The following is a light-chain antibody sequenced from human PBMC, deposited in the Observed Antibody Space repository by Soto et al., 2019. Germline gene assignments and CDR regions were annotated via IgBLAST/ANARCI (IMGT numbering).Light chain of an antibody. J-gene: IGKJ4*01. CDR1: QAVNTR. V-gene: IGKV3D-11*01. CDR2: LTS. Sequence: EIVLTQSPATLSAFPGDRVTLSCRASQAVNTRLAWYQHKPGQAPRLLIYLTSNRAAGVPSRFSAWGSETDFTLTISDVQPEDFAVYYCQQFSSYPLTFGGGTKVEIK. CDR3: QQFSSYPLT.